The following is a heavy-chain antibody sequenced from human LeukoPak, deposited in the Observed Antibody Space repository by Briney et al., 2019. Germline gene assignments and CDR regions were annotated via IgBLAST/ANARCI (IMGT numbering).Heavy chain of an antibody. CDR3: ARYIVSYPHDAFDI. V-gene: IGHV4-61*01. CDR2: IYYSGST. Sequence: SETLSLTCTVSGGSISSGSYYWSWIRQPPGKGLEWIGYIYYSGSTSYNPSPKSRVTISVDTSKKQFSLKLSSVTAADTAFYYCARYIVSYPHDAFDIWGQGTMVTVSS. D-gene: IGHD1-26*01. J-gene: IGHJ3*02. CDR1: GGSISSGSYY.